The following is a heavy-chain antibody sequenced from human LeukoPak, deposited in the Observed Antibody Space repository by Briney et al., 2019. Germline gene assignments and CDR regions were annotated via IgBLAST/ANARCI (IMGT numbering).Heavy chain of an antibody. D-gene: IGHD6-19*01. CDR3: AKGLGFMPQFDY. J-gene: IGHJ4*02. V-gene: IGHV3-23*01. Sequence: GGSLRLSCAASGFTFTTEAMTWVRQAPGKGLEGVSTISDDGRTTYYADSVKGRFTISRDNSKNIVYLQMNSLRAEDTAFYYCAKGLGFMPQFDYWGQGTLVAVSS. CDR1: GFTFTTEA. CDR2: ISDDGRTT.